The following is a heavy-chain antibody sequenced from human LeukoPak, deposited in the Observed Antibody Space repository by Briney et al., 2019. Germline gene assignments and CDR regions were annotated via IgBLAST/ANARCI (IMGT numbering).Heavy chain of an antibody. CDR1: GGSISSSSYY. CDR3: ARWSSGWSGD. V-gene: IGHV4-39*07. Sequence: PSETLSLTCTVSGGSISSSSYYWGWIRQPPGKGLEWIGSIYYSGSTYYNPSLKSRVTISVDTSKNQFSLKLSSVTAADTAVYYCARWSSGWSGDWGQGTLVTVSS. CDR2: IYYSGST. J-gene: IGHJ4*02. D-gene: IGHD6-19*01.